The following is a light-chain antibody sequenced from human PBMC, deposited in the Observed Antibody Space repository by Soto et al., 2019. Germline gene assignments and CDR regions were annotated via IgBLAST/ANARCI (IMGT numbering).Light chain of an antibody. J-gene: IGKJ2*01. CDR2: DAS. V-gene: IGKV3-11*01. CDR3: QQRSNWPPDKYT. Sequence: EIVLTQSPATLSLSPGERATLSCRASQSVSSYLAWYQQKPGQAPRLLIYDASNRATGIPARFSGSGSGTDFTLTISSLEPEDFAVYHCQQRSNWPPDKYTFGQGTKLEI. CDR1: QSVSSY.